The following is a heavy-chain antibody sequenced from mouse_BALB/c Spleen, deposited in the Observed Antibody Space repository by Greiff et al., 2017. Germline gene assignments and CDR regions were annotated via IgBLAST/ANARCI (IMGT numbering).Heavy chain of an antibody. J-gene: IGHJ4*01. Sequence: EVMLVESGGGLVQPGGSLKLSCAASGFTFSSFGMYWVRQAPEKGLEWVAYISSGSSTIYYADTVKGRFTISRDNPKNTLFLQMTSLRSEDTAMYYCASSSLLRLRYAMDYWGQGTSVTVSS. V-gene: IGHV5-17*02. CDR3: ASSSLLRLRYAMDY. CDR1: GFTFSSFG. CDR2: ISSGSSTI. D-gene: IGHD1-2*01.